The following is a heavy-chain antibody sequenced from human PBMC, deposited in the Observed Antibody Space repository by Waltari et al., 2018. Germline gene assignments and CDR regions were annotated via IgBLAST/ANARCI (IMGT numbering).Heavy chain of an antibody. V-gene: IGHV4-59*01. CDR2: IYYSGTT. J-gene: IGHJ4*02. Sequence: QVQLQESGPGLVKPSETLSLTCTVSGGSISSYYWSWIRQPPGKGLEWIGYIYYSGTTKDNPALESRVTMSIDTSKNQFSLKLRSVTAADTAVYYCARGYSASYGRFDYWGRGNLVTVSS. CDR1: GGSISSYY. CDR3: ARGYSASYGRFDY. D-gene: IGHD1-26*01.